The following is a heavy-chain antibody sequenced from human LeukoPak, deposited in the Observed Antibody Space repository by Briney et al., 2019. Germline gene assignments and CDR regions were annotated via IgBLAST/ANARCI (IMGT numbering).Heavy chain of an antibody. J-gene: IGHJ2*01. V-gene: IGHV3-21*01. Sequence: GGSLRLSCAASGFTFSSYSMNWVRQAPGKGLEWVSSISSSSSYIYYADSVKGRFTISRDNAKNSLYLQMNGLRAEDTAVYYCARERSSSWYGAGYWYFDLWGRGTLVTVSS. CDR1: GFTFSSYS. CDR3: ARERSSSWYGAGYWYFDL. D-gene: IGHD6-13*01. CDR2: ISSSSSYI.